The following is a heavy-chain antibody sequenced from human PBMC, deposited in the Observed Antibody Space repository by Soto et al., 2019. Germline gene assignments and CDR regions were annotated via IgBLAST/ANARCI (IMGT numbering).Heavy chain of an antibody. CDR3: ARGSYYSGWV. D-gene: IGHD6-19*01. V-gene: IGHV6-1*01. Sequence: SQTLSLTCAISGDSVSSTSAAWSWIRQSPSRGLEWLGRTYYRSKWYSDYAVSVRSRITINPDTSKNQFSLQLNSVTPEDTAVYYCARGSYYSGWVWGQGTLVTVSS. CDR2: TYYRSKWYS. CDR1: GDSVSSTSAA. J-gene: IGHJ4*02.